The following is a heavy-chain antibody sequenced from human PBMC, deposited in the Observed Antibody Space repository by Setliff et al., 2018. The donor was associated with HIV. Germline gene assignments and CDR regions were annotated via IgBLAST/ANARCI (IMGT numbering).Heavy chain of an antibody. J-gene: IGHJ3*02. V-gene: IGHV4-4*02. Sequence: TLSLTCAVSGGSISSSNWWSWVRQPPGKGLEWIGEIYHSGSTNYNPSLKSRVTISVDKPKNQFSLKLSSVTAADTAVYYCARRGYYDSSSYNDAFDIWGQGTMVTVSS. CDR3: ARRGYYDSSSYNDAFDI. CDR2: IYHSGST. D-gene: IGHD3-22*01. CDR1: GGSISSSNW.